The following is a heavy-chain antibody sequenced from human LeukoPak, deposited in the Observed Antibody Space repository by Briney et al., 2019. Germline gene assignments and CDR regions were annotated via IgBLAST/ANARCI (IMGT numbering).Heavy chain of an antibody. CDR3: ASNRGYYYDSTSAFDI. CDR1: GGSISSYY. CDR2: IYYSGST. V-gene: IGHV4-59*01. Sequence: PSETLSLTCTVSGGSISSYYWSWIRQPPGKGLEWIGYIYYSGSTNYNLSLKSRVTISVDTSKNQFSLKLSSVTAADTAVYYCASNRGYYYDSTSAFDIWGQETMVTVSS. J-gene: IGHJ3*02. D-gene: IGHD3-22*01.